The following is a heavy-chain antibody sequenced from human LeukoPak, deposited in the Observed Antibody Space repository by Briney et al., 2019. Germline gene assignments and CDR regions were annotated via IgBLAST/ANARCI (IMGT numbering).Heavy chain of an antibody. CDR2: IYYSGST. CDR3: ARLPYCSGTSCYRLDAFDI. CDR1: GGSFSGYY. D-gene: IGHD2-2*02. Sequence: PSETLSLTCAVYGGSFSGYYWGWIRQPPGKGLEWIGSIYYSGSTYYTPSLGSRLTISVDTSKNQFSLKLTSVTAADTAVYYCARLPYCSGTSCYRLDAFDIWGQGTMVTVSS. V-gene: IGHV4-34*01. J-gene: IGHJ3*02.